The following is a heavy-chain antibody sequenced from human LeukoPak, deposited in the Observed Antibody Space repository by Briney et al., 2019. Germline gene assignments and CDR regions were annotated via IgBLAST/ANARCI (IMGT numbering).Heavy chain of an antibody. CDR2: IGGSGGNI. V-gene: IGHV3-23*01. D-gene: IGHD3/OR15-3a*01. CDR3: AKRGVVIRVILVGFHKEAYYFES. Sequence: PGGSLRLSCAASGFTFSSSPMSWVRQAPGKGLEWVSVIGGSGGNINYADSVKGRFTIARDNRKNTLYLQMNSLRAEDTAVYFCAKRGVVIRVILVGFHKEAYYFESWGQGALVTVSS. CDR1: GFTFSSSP. J-gene: IGHJ4*02.